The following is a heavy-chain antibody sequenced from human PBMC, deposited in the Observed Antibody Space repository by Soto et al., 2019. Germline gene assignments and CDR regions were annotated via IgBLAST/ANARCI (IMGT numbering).Heavy chain of an antibody. Sequence: QVQLQESGPGLVKPSQTLSLTCTVSGGSISSGDYYWSWIRQPPGKGLEWIGYIYYSGSTYYNPSLKSRVTLSVDTSKNQFSRKLSSVTAADTAVYYCARDQGYCSGGSCYSNYYGMDVWGQGTTVTVSS. J-gene: IGHJ6*02. CDR2: IYYSGST. D-gene: IGHD2-15*01. CDR1: GGSISSGDYY. CDR3: ARDQGYCSGGSCYSNYYGMDV. V-gene: IGHV4-30-4*01.